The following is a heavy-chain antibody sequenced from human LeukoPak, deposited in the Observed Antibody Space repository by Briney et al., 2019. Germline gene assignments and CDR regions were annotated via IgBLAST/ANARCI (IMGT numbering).Heavy chain of an antibody. Sequence: ASVKVSCKTSGYNFNNYGISWVRQAPGQGLEWMGWSSVYNGNKNYAQNLQGRVSMTADTSTSTAYMELTSLKSDDTAVYYCARLDFYDSSRYENWFDPWGQGTLVTVSS. D-gene: IGHD3-22*01. CDR3: ARLDFYDSSRYENWFDP. J-gene: IGHJ5*02. CDR2: SSVYNGNK. V-gene: IGHV1-18*01. CDR1: GYNFNNYG.